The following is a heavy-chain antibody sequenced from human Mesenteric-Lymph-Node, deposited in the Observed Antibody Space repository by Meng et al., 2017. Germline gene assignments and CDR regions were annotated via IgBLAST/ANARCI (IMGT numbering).Heavy chain of an antibody. CDR2: IYTSGST. J-gene: IGHJ4*02. Sequence: SETLSLTCTVSGGSISSYYWSWIRQPAGKGLEWIGRIYTSGSTNYNPSLKSRVTMSVDTSKNQFSLKLSSVTAADTAVYYCARFVVVPAARYFDYWGQGTLVTVSS. CDR1: GGSISSYY. V-gene: IGHV4-4*07. D-gene: IGHD2-2*01. CDR3: ARFVVVPAARYFDY.